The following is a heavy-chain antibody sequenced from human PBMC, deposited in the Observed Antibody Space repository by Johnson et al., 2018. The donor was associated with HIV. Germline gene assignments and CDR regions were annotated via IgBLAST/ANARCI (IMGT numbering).Heavy chain of an antibody. CDR2: IKQDGSEK. J-gene: IGHJ3*02. Sequence: VQLVESGGGLVPPGGSLRLSCAASGFTFRSYWMSWVRQAPGKGLEWVANIKQDGSEKNYVDSVTGRFIISRDNAKDSLYLQMNSLRAEDTAVYYCARSIMGAGPFDIWGQGTMVSVSS. CDR3: ARSIMGAGPFDI. CDR1: GFTFRSYW. V-gene: IGHV3-7*03.